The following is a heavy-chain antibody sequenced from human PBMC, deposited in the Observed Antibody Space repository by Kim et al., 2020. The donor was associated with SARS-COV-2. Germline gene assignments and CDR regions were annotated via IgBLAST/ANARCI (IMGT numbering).Heavy chain of an antibody. CDR1: GFTFSSYG. V-gene: IGHV3-30*18. J-gene: IGHJ4*02. Sequence: GGSLRLSCAASGFTFSSYGMHWVRQAPGKGLEWVAVISYDGSNKYYADSVKGRFTISRDNSKNTLYLQMNSLRAEDTAVYYCAKDRKRDYYDSSGYYYDYWGQGTLVTVSS. D-gene: IGHD3-22*01. CDR3: AKDRKRDYYDSSGYYYDY. CDR2: ISYDGSNK.